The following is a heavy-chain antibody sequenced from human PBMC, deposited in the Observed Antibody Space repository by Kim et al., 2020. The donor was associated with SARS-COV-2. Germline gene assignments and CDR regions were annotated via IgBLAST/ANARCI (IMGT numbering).Heavy chain of an antibody. Sequence: SVKVSCKASGGTFSSYAISWVRQAPGQGLEWMGGIIPIFGTANYAQKFQGRVTITADESTSTAYMELSSLRSEDTAVYYCARGLRIAARYYYYYGMDVWGQGTTVTVSS. V-gene: IGHV1-69*13. CDR3: ARGLRIAARYYYYYGMDV. J-gene: IGHJ6*02. D-gene: IGHD6-13*01. CDR1: GGTFSSYA. CDR2: IIPIFGTA.